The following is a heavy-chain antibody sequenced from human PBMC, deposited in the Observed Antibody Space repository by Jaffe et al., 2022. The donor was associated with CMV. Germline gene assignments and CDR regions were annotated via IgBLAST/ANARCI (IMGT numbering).Heavy chain of an antibody. CDR1: GFTFSDYY. V-gene: IGHV3-11*01. J-gene: IGHJ6*02. Sequence: QVQLVESGGGLVKPGGSLRLSCAASGFTFSDYYMSWIRQAPGKGLEWVSYISSSGSTIYYADSVKGRFTISRDNAKNSLYLQMNSLRAEDTAVYYCASLPTYYDFWSGYTPGMDVWGQGTTVTVSS. CDR2: ISSSGSTI. CDR3: ASLPTYYDFWSGYTPGMDV. D-gene: IGHD3-3*01.